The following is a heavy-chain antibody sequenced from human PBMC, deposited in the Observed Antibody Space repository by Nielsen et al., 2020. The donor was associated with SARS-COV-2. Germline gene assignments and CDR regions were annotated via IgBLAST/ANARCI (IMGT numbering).Heavy chain of an antibody. CDR1: GFTFSSYA. J-gene: IGHJ1*01. V-gene: IGHV3-30-3*01. D-gene: IGHD3-9*01. CDR3: ARDLGYDILTGYGEPYFQH. CDR2: ISYDGSNK. Sequence: GGSLRLSCAASGFTFSSYAMHWVRQAPGKGLEWVAVISYDGSNKYYADSVKGRFTISRDNSKNTLYLQMNSLRAEDTAVYYCARDLGYDILTGYGEPYFQHWGQGTLVTVSS.